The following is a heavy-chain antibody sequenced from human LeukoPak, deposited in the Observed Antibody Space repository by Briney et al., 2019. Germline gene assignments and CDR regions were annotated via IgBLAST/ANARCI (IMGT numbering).Heavy chain of an antibody. CDR1: GGSISSGSYY. CDR3: ARDRGVVVAAMVFDP. Sequence: SQTLSLTCTVSGGSISSGSYYWSWIRQPAGKGLEWIGRIYTSGSTNYNPSLKSRVTISVDTSKNQFSLKLSSVTAADTAVYYCARDRGVVVAAMVFDPWGQGTLVTVSS. D-gene: IGHD2-15*01. CDR2: IYTSGST. J-gene: IGHJ5*02. V-gene: IGHV4-61*02.